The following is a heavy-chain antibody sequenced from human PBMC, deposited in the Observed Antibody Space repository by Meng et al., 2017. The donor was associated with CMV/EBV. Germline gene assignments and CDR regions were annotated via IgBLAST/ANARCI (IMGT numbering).Heavy chain of an antibody. V-gene: IGHV4-4*02. Sequence: CGVSGGSIGNGSWWSWVRQPPGKGLEWIGDICHSGNTNYNPSLKSRVTISVDKSKNQFSLKLSSVTAADTAVYYCARALGGPLRFLEWGQGTLVTVSS. CDR3: ARALGGPLRFLE. J-gene: IGHJ4*02. CDR2: ICHSGNT. CDR1: GGSIGNGSW. D-gene: IGHD3-3*01.